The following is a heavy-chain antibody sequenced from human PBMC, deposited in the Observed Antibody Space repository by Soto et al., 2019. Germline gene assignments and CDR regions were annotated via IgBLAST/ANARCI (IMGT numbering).Heavy chain of an antibody. J-gene: IGHJ5*02. CDR2: ISSSSSYI. Sequence: PGGSLRLSCAASGFTFSSYSMNWVRQAPGKGLEWVSSISSSSSYIYYADSVKGRFTISRDNAKNSLYLQMNSLRAEDTAVYYCARGNIAAAGTGWFDPWGQGTLVTVSS. CDR1: GFTFSSYS. V-gene: IGHV3-21*01. CDR3: ARGNIAAAGTGWFDP. D-gene: IGHD6-13*01.